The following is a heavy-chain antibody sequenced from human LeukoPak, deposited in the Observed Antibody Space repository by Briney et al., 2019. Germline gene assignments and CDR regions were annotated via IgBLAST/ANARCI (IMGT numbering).Heavy chain of an antibody. J-gene: IGHJ4*02. Sequence: ASVKVSCKASGYTFTSYDINWVRQATGQGLEWMGWMNPNSGNTGYAQKFQGRVTMTRNTSISTAYMELSSLRSEDTAVYYCARSPHILTGENFDYWGQGTLLTVSS. CDR2: MNPNSGNT. CDR3: ARSPHILTGENFDY. CDR1: GYTFTSYD. V-gene: IGHV1-8*01. D-gene: IGHD3-9*01.